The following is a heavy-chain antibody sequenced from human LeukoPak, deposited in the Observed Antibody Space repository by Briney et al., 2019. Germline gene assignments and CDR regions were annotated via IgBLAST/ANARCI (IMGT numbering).Heavy chain of an antibody. CDR3: ATGEYFDWLVFDY. D-gene: IGHD3-9*01. CDR1: GYTLTELS. V-gene: IGHV1-24*01. CDR2: FDPEDGET. J-gene: IGHJ4*02. Sequence: GASVKVSCKVSGYTLTELSMHWVRQAPGKGLERMGGFDPEDGETIYAQKFQGRVTMTEDTSTDTAYMELSSLRSEDTAVYYCATGEYFDWLVFDYWGQGTLVTVSS.